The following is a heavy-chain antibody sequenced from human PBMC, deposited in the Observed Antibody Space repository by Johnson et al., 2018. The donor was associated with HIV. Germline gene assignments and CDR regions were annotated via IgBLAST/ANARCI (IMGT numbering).Heavy chain of an antibody. CDR1: GFTFSSYG. V-gene: IGHV3-33*06. Sequence: VQLVESGGGVVQPGRSLRLFCAASGFTFSSYGMHWVRQAPGKGLEWVAVIWYDVSNKYYADSVKVRFTISRDNSKNTLYLQMNSLRAEDTAVYYCAKDLSPYSSGWYDAFDIRGQGTMVTVSS. D-gene: IGHD6-19*01. CDR3: AKDLSPYSSGWYDAFDI. CDR2: IWYDVSNK. J-gene: IGHJ3*02.